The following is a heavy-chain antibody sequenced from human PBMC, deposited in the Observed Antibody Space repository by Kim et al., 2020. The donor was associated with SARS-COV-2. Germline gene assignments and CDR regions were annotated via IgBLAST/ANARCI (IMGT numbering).Heavy chain of an antibody. CDR3: ARDEDWSVVGEPPHFDY. V-gene: IGHV1-18*01. CDR2: ISAYNGNT. Sequence: ASVKVSCKASGYTFTSYGISWVRQAPGQGLEWMGWISAYNGNTNYAQKLQGRVTMTTDTSTSTAYMELRSLRSDDTAVYYCARDEDWSVVGEPPHFDYWGQGTLVTVSS. J-gene: IGHJ4*02. D-gene: IGHD1-26*01. CDR1: GYTFTSYG.